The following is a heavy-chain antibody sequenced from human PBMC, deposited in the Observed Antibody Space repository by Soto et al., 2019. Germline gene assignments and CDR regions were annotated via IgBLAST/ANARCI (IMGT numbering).Heavy chain of an antibody. CDR2: INPSGGST. J-gene: IGHJ3*02. D-gene: IGHD1-26*01. Sequence: ASVKVSCKASGYTFTSYYMHWVRQAPGQGLEWMGIINPSGGSTSYAQKFQGRVTMTRDTSTSTVYMELSSLRSEDTAVYYCARLSIGAVGATSYAFDIWGQGTMVT. CDR1: GYTFTSYY. CDR3: ARLSIGAVGATSYAFDI. V-gene: IGHV1-46*01.